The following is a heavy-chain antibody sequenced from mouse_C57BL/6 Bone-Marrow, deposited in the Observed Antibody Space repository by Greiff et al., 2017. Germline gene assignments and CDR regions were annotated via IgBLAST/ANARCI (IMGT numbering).Heavy chain of an antibody. J-gene: IGHJ1*03. V-gene: IGHV5-4*01. CDR1: GFTFSSYA. D-gene: IGHD1-1*01. CDR3: ARVITTVVVHWYFDV. CDR2: ISDGGSYT. Sequence: EVQLVESGGGLVKPGGSLKLSCAASGFTFSSYAMSWVRQTPEKRLEWVATISDGGSYTYYPDNVKGRFTISRDNAKNNLYLQMSHLKSEDTAMYYCARVITTVVVHWYFDVWGTGTTVTVSS.